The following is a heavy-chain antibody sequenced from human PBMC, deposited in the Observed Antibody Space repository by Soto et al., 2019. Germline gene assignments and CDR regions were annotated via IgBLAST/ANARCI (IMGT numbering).Heavy chain of an antibody. CDR1: GGSISGHY. V-gene: IGHV4-59*11. Sequence: SETLSLTCTVSGGSISGHYWIWIRQPPGEGMEWIGYIFYSGSTTYNNNPSLKSRVSISVDTSKNQFYLRLSSVTAADTAVYYCARVGSSGWSPDYWGQGTLVTAPQ. CDR3: ARVGSSGWSPDY. J-gene: IGHJ4*02. CDR2: IFYSGSTTY. D-gene: IGHD6-19*01.